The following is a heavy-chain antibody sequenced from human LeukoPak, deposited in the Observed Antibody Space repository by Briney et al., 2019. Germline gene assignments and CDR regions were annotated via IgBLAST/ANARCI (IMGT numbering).Heavy chain of an antibody. J-gene: IGHJ4*02. Sequence: ASVKVSCKASGYTFTGYYMHWVRQAPGQGLEWMGRINPNSGGTNYAQKFRGRVTMTRDTSISTAYMELSRLRSDDTAVYYCARVEATIFGVDRDDYWGQGTLVTVSS. D-gene: IGHD3-3*01. CDR3: ARVEATIFGVDRDDY. CDR1: GYTFTGYY. V-gene: IGHV1-2*06. CDR2: INPNSGGT.